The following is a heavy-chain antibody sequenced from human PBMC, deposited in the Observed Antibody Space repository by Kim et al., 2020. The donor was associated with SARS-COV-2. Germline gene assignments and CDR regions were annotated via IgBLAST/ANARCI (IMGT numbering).Heavy chain of an antibody. Sequence: GGSLILSCAASGFRFSNFPITWVRQAPGRGLEWVSVIYRDGSNTFYADSVKGRFTISRDNSKSTLYLQMNSLRGEDTAVYYCAKDLDPILVVFDSWGQG. D-gene: IGHD2-15*01. CDR1: GFRFSNFP. CDR3: AKDLDPILVVFDS. CDR2: IYRDGSNT. J-gene: IGHJ4*02. V-gene: IGHV3-23*03.